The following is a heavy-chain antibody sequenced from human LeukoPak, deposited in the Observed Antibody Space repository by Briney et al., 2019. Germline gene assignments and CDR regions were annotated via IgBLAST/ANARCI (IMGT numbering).Heavy chain of an antibody. CDR3: ARVRGLRIWDYYDSSGYIDY. CDR1: GYTFTSYY. CDR2: INPSGGST. V-gene: IGHV1-46*01. Sequence: ASVKVSCKASGYTFTSYYMHWVRQAPGQGLEWMGIINPSGGSTSYAQKFQGRVTMTRDMSTSTVYMELSSLRSEDTAVYYCARVRGLRIWDYYDSSGYIDYWGQGTLVTVSS. D-gene: IGHD3-22*01. J-gene: IGHJ4*02.